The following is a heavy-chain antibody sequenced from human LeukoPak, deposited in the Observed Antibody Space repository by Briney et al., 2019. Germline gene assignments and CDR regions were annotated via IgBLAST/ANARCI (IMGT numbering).Heavy chain of an antibody. D-gene: IGHD4-11*01. V-gene: IGHV3-23*01. Sequence: GGSLRLSCAASGFTFSSYAMSWVRQAPGKGLEWVSAISGSGGSTYYADSVRGRFTISRDNSKNTLYLQMNSLRAEDTAVYYCAKGSEINYGAYMDVWGKGTTVTVSS. CDR1: GFTFSSYA. CDR3: AKGSEINYGAYMDV. J-gene: IGHJ6*03. CDR2: ISGSGGST.